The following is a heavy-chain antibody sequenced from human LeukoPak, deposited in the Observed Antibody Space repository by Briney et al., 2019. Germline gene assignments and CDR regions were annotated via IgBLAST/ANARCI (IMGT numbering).Heavy chain of an antibody. V-gene: IGHV3-23*01. J-gene: IGHJ5*02. CDR2: ISGSGGST. D-gene: IGHD6-19*01. Sequence: GGSLRLSCAASGFTFSSYAMSWVRQAPGKGLEWVSAISGSGGSTYYADSVKGRFTISRDNSKNTLYLQMDSLRAEDTAVYYCAKDQFSSGLNWFDPWGQGTLVTVSS. CDR3: AKDQFSSGLNWFDP. CDR1: GFTFSSYA.